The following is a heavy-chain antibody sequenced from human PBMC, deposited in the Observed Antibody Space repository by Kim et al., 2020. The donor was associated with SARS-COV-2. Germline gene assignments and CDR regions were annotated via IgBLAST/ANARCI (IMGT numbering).Heavy chain of an antibody. D-gene: IGHD3-22*01. CDR1: GGTFSSYA. Sequence: SVKVSCKASGGTFSSYAISWVRQAPGQGLEWMGGIIPIFGTANYAQKFQGRVTITADESTSTAYMELSSLRSEDTAVYYCARGKPKWLLRGLDYYYGMDVWGQGTTVTVSS. CDR3: ARGKPKWLLRGLDYYYGMDV. CDR2: IIPIFGTA. V-gene: IGHV1-69*13. J-gene: IGHJ6*02.